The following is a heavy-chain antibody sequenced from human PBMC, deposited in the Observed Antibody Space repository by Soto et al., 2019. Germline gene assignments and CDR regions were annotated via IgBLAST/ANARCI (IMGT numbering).Heavy chain of an antibody. D-gene: IGHD4-4*01. V-gene: IGHV1-69*01. J-gene: IGHJ6*02. CDR1: GGTFSSYA. Sequence: QVQLVQSGAEVKKPGSSVKVSCKASGGTFSSYAISWVRQAPGQGLEWMGGIIPIFGTANYAQKFQGRVTITADESTGTAYMELSSLRSEDTAVYYCARDKPITVTQRAYYYGMDVWGQGTTVTVSS. CDR2: IIPIFGTA. CDR3: ARDKPITVTQRAYYYGMDV.